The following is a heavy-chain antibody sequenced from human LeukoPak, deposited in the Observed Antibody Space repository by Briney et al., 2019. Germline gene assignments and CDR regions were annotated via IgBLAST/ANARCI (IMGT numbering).Heavy chain of an antibody. CDR2: ITSGGSSM. D-gene: IGHD3-10*01. CDR3: ARALRDAFDI. Sequence: SGGSLRLSCAASGFTFSDYYMGWIRQAPGKGLEWVSYITSGGSSMYYPDSMKGRFTISRDNAKNSLYLQINSLRAEDTAVYYCARALRDAFDIWGQGTMVTVSS. CDR1: GFTFSDYY. J-gene: IGHJ3*02. V-gene: IGHV3-11*04.